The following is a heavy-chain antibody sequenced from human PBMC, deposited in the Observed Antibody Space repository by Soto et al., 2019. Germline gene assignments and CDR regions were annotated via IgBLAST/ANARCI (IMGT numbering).Heavy chain of an antibody. V-gene: IGHV4-31*03. CDR3: ARGYYDILTGYFQGVNWFDP. CDR2: IYYSGST. CDR1: GGYISSGGYY. D-gene: IGHD3-9*01. Sequence: SETLSLTCPVSGGYISSGGYYWSWISQHPGKGLEWIGYIYYSGSTYYNPSLKSRVTISVDTSKNQFSLKLSSVTAADTAVYYCARGYYDILTGYFQGVNWFDPWGQGTLVTVSS. J-gene: IGHJ5*02.